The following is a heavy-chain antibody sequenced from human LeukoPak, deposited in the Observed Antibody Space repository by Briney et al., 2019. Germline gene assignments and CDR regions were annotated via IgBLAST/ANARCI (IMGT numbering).Heavy chain of an antibody. CDR1: GGSFSGYY. CDR2: INHSGST. D-gene: IGHD1-26*01. Sequence: PSETLSLTCAVYGGSFSGYYWSWIRQPPGKGLEWIGEINHSGSTNYNPPLKSRVTISVDTSKNQFSLKLSSVTAADAAVYYCARGLREDDYWGQGTLVTVSS. J-gene: IGHJ4*02. CDR3: ARGLREDDY. V-gene: IGHV4-34*01.